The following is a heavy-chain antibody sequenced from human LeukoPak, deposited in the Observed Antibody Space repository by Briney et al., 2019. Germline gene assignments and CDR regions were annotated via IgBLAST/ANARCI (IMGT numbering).Heavy chain of an antibody. J-gene: IGHJ3*02. CDR3: ARGLYAGDFLHAPITMVRDDAFDI. D-gene: IGHD3-10*01. V-gene: IGHV1-18*01. CDR1: GYTFTSYG. Sequence: ASVKVSCKASGYTFTSYGISWVRQAPGQGLEWMGWISAYNGNTNYAQKLQGRVTMTTDTSTSTAYMELRSLRSDDTAVYYCARGLYAGDFLHAPITMVRDDAFDIWGQGTMVTVSS. CDR2: ISAYNGNT.